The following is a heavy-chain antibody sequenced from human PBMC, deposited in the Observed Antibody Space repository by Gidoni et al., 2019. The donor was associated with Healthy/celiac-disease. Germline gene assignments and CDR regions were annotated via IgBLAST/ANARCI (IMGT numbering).Heavy chain of an antibody. J-gene: IGHJ4*02. CDR2: ISSSGSTI. CDR3: ARDTPEWLLYERRRFDY. Sequence: EVQLVESGGGLVQPGGSLRLSCAASGFTFSSYEMNWVRQAPGKGLEWVSYISSSGSTIYYADSVKGRFTISRDNAKNSLYLQMNSLRAEDTAVYYCARDTPEWLLYERRRFDYWGQGTLVTVSS. CDR1: GFTFSSYE. V-gene: IGHV3-48*03. D-gene: IGHD3-3*01.